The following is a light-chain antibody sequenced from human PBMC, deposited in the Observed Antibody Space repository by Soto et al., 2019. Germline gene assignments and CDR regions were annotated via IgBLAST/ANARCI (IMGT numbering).Light chain of an antibody. V-gene: IGKV3-20*01. CDR1: QSVAKNY. Sequence: EVVLTQSPGTLSLSPGERATLSCRASQSVAKNYLAWYQQKPGQTPRLLIYDASSRATGIPDRFSGSGSGTDFTLIISRLEPEDFAVFDCHQYAYSPRTFGGGTKVEIK. CDR3: HQYAYSPRT. CDR2: DAS. J-gene: IGKJ4*01.